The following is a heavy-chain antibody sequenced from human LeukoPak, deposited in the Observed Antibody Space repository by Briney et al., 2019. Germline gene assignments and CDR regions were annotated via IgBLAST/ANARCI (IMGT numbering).Heavy chain of an antibody. Sequence: PSETLSLTCTVSGVSISSSSYYWGWIRQPPGKRLEWIGSIYYSGSTYYNPSLKSRVTISVDTSKNQFSLKLSSVTAADTAVYYCARGYYGDYYYYYYMDVWGKGTTVTVSS. CDR1: GVSISSSSYY. D-gene: IGHD4-17*01. V-gene: IGHV4-39*07. CDR2: IYYSGST. CDR3: ARGYYGDYYYYYYMDV. J-gene: IGHJ6*03.